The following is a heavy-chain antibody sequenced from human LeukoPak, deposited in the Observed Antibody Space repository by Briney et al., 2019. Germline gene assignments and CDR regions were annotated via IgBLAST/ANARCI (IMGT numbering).Heavy chain of an antibody. V-gene: IGHV3-21*01. CDR1: GFTFSSYG. Sequence: GRSLRLSCAASGFTFSSYGMHWVRQAPGKGLEWVSSISSSSSYIYYADSVKGRFTISRDNAKNSLYLQMNSLRAEDTAVYYCARVGAAGTADAFDIWGQGTMVTVSS. J-gene: IGHJ3*02. CDR3: ARVGAAGTADAFDI. CDR2: ISSSSSYI. D-gene: IGHD6-13*01.